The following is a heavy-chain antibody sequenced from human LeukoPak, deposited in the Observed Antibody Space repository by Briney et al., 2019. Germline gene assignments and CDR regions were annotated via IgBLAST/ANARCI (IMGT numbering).Heavy chain of an antibody. CDR3: ARVGARGDWFDP. D-gene: IGHD1-26*01. Sequence: LSLTCAVSGGSISSYYWSWIRQPAGKGLEWIGRIYTSGSTNYNPSLKSRVTMSVDTSKNQFSLKLSSVTAADTAVYYCARVGARGDWFDPWGQGTLVTVSS. V-gene: IGHV4-4*07. J-gene: IGHJ5*02. CDR1: GGSISSYY. CDR2: IYTSGST.